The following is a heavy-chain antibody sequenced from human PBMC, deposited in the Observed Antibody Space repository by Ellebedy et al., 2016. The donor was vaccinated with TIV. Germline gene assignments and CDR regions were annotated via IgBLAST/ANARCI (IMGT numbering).Heavy chain of an antibody. D-gene: IGHD1-1*01. J-gene: IGHJ4*02. Sequence: GESLKISCAASGFTVNNNYMSWVRQAPGKGLEWVSVIYSGGGISYLESVRGRFTISRDNSKNTVNLQLNSLRSEDTAVYYCAKETTELTATTLYWGQGTLVTVSS. V-gene: IGHV3-53*05. CDR2: IYSGGGI. CDR1: GFTVNNNY. CDR3: AKETTELTATTLY.